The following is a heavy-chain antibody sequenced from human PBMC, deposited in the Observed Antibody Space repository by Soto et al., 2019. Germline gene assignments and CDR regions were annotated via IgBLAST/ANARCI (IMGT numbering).Heavy chain of an antibody. D-gene: IGHD3-3*01. Sequence: QVQLVQSGAEVKKPGSSVKVSCKASGGTFSSYAISWVRQAPGQGLEWMGGIIPIFGTANYAQKFQGRVTITADKSTSTAYMELSSLRSEDTAVYYCARGPRFLEWLLRNNHPSYFDYWGQGTLVTVSS. CDR1: GGTFSSYA. V-gene: IGHV1-69*06. J-gene: IGHJ4*02. CDR2: IIPIFGTA. CDR3: ARGPRFLEWLLRNNHPSYFDY.